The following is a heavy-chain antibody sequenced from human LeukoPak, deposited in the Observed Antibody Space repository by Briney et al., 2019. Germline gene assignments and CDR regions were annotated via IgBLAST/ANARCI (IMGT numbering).Heavy chain of an antibody. D-gene: IGHD2-15*01. CDR2: INPSGGST. Sequence: ASVKVSCKASGYSFTSHYMHWVRQAPGQGLEWMGLINPSGGSTSYAQKFQGRVTMTRDMSTSTVYMELSSLRSEDTAVYYCAAGYCSGGSCYSCSHWGQGTLVTVSS. CDR1: GYSFTSHY. V-gene: IGHV1-46*01. CDR3: AAGYCSGGSCYSCSH. J-gene: IGHJ4*02.